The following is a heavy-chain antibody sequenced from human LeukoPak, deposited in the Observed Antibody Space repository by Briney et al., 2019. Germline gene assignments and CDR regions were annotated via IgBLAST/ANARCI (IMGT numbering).Heavy chain of an antibody. CDR3: AREGARSGGSCYSYGWFDP. CDR2: MDYSGTT. J-gene: IGHJ5*02. Sequence: SETLSLTCNVSGASVNSGGYYWTWIRQPPGKGLEWIGYMDYSGTTNYNPSLKSRVTISLDTSKNQFSLKLSSVTAADTAMYYCAREGARSGGSCYSYGWFDPWGQGTLVIVSS. D-gene: IGHD2-15*01. V-gene: IGHV4-61*08. CDR1: GASVNSGGYY.